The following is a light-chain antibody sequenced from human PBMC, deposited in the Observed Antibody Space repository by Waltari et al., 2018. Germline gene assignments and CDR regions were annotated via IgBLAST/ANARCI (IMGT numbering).Light chain of an antibody. CDR2: WAF. CDR3: QQHYGSPLT. Sequence: DIVMTQSPDSLAVSLGERATIKCKSSQSLLSNADNKNYLAWFQQKPGQPPKLLIYWAFIRESGVPDRFSGGGSGTDFTLTISNLQAEDVAVYYCQQHYGSPLTFGPGNRVDIK. J-gene: IGKJ3*01. V-gene: IGKV4-1*01. CDR1: QSLLSNADNKNY.